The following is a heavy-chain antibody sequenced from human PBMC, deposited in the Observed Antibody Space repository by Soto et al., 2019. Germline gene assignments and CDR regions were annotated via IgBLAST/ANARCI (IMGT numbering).Heavy chain of an antibody. D-gene: IGHD5-18*01. CDR1: GFTFGDYP. Sequence: GGSLRLSCAASGFTFGDYPLSWVRQAPGKGLEWLGFIRSKAYGGTTEYAASVEGRLTISRDDSKSIAYLQMSSLKTEDTAVFYCTRLRGYSYGYSDYWGQGTLVTVSS. CDR3: TRLRGYSYGYSDY. V-gene: IGHV3-49*04. CDR2: IRSKAYGGTT. J-gene: IGHJ4*02.